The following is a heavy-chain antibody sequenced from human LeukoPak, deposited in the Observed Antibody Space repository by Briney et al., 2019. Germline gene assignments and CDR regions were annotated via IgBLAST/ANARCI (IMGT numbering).Heavy chain of an antibody. Sequence: PGGSLRLSCAASGFTFSRYAMSWVRQAPGKGLECVSAISGSGGSTYYADSVKGRFTISRDNSKSTLYLQMNSLRAEDTAVYYCAKARGLGYHSSVDCWGQGTLVTVSS. CDR3: AKARGLGYHSSVDC. CDR2: ISGSGGST. CDR1: GFTFSRYA. D-gene: IGHD3-22*01. J-gene: IGHJ4*02. V-gene: IGHV3-23*01.